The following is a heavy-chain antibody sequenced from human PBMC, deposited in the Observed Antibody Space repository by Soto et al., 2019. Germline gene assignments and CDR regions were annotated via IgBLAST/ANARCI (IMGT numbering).Heavy chain of an antibody. V-gene: IGHV3-74*01. CDR1: GFTFSSYW. CDR2: INSDGSST. J-gene: IGHJ4*02. Sequence: EVPLVESGGGLVQPGGSLRLSCAASGFTFSSYWMHWVRQAPGKGLVWVSRINSDGSSTSYADSVKGRFTISRDNAKNTLYLQMNSLRAEDTAVYYCASNSGYDLAYFDYWGQGTLVTVSS. CDR3: ASNSGYDLAYFDY. D-gene: IGHD5-12*01.